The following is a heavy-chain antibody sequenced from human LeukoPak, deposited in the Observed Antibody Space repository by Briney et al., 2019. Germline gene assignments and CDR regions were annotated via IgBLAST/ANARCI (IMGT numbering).Heavy chain of an antibody. CDR1: GYTFTTYG. D-gene: IGHD2-15*01. V-gene: IGHV1-18*01. CDR2: LNTYNGNT. J-gene: IGHJ4*02. CDR3: ATVRDIVVGGGPYYFDY. Sequence: GASVKVSCKASGYTFTTYGISWVRQAPGQGLEWMGWLNTYNGNTNYAQKFQGRVTMTRDTSITTAYMELSRLKSDDTAVYYCATVRDIVVGGGPYYFDYWGQGTLVTVSS.